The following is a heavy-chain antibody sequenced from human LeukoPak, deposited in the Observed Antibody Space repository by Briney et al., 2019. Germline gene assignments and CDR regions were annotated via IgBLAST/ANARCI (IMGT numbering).Heavy chain of an antibody. J-gene: IGHJ6*03. V-gene: IGHV3-9*01. CDR3: ARDCGDQTIYYYYYMDV. CDR1: GFTFDDYA. D-gene: IGHD2-21*02. Sequence: PGGSLRLSCAASGFTFDDYAMHWVRQAPGKGLEWVSGISWNSGSIGYVDSVKGRFTISRDNAKNSLYLQMNSLRAEDTAVYYCARDCGDQTIYYYYYMDVWGKGTTVTVSS. CDR2: ISWNSGSI.